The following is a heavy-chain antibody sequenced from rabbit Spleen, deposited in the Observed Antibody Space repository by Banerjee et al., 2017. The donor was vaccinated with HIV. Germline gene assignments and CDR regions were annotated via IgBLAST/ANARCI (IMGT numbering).Heavy chain of an antibody. V-gene: IGHV1S47*01. Sequence: QEQLVESGGGLVQPEGSLTLTCKAAGFDFSSSYYMCWVRQAPGKGPEWIACIVNGDGSTYYASWVNGRFTISRSTSLNTVTLRMTSLTVADTATYFCARDTGSSFSSYGMDLWGSGTLVTVS. CDR3: ARDTGSSFSSYGMDL. J-gene: IGHJ6*01. CDR2: IVNGDGST. CDR1: GFDFSSSYY. D-gene: IGHD8-1*01.